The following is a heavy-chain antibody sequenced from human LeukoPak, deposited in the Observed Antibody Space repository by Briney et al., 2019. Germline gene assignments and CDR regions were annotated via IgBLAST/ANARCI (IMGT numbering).Heavy chain of an antibody. Sequence: SSVKVSCKGSGYTFTSYDIHWVRQATGHGLEWMGWMNPNSGSTGYAQKFQGRVTMTRDTSISTAYMELSSLRSDDTAVYYCARGPHTSGWPQQYFWGQGTLVAVSS. CDR3: ARGPHTSGWPQQYF. CDR1: GYTFTSYD. J-gene: IGHJ4*02. D-gene: IGHD6-19*01. CDR2: MNPNSGST. V-gene: IGHV1-8*01.